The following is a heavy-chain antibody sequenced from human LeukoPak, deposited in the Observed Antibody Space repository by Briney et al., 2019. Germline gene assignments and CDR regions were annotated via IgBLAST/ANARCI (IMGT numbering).Heavy chain of an antibody. CDR2: IYYSGST. D-gene: IGHD1-26*01. CDR3: ARDSGSYYFDY. Sequence: SETLSLTCTVSGGSISSYYWSWIRQPPGKGLEWIGYIYYSGSTNYNPSLKSRVTISVDTSKNQFSLKLSSVTAADTAVYYCARDSGSYYFDYWGQGTLVTVSS. J-gene: IGHJ4*02. CDR1: GGSISSYY. V-gene: IGHV4-59*01.